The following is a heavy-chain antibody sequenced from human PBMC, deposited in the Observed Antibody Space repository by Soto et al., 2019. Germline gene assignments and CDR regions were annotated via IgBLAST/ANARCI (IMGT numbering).Heavy chain of an antibody. CDR1: GFTFSNYA. D-gene: IGHD5-12*01. CDR2: ITSRGPTI. J-gene: IGHJ5*02. V-gene: IGHV3-48*03. Sequence: EAQLVESGGGLVQPGGSLRLSCAASGFTFSNYAMNWVRQAPGKGLEWVAYITSRGPTIYYADSVKGRFNISRDNAKTSLYLQMTNLRAEDTAIYYCARDSIRNGYKNAWGQGTLVTVS. CDR3: ARDSIRNGYKNA.